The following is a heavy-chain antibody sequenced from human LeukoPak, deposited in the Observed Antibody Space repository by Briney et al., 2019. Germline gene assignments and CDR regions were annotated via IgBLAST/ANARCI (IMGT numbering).Heavy chain of an antibody. Sequence: GGSLRLSCEASGFTFGAYYMSWVRQAPGKGLEWVATIYSGGTTYYADSVKGRFTVSRHISKNTVYLQMNILRIEDTAVYYCTREGSSYIGWYFDLWGRGSLVTVSS. CDR3: TREGSSYIGWYFDL. J-gene: IGHJ2*01. V-gene: IGHV3-53*04. CDR2: IYSGGTT. D-gene: IGHD4-4*01. CDR1: GFTFGAYY.